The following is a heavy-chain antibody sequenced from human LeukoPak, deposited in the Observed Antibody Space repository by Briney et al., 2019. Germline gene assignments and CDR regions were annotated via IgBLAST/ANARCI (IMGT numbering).Heavy chain of an antibody. CDR1: GGSISSSSYY. Sequence: SETLSLTCTVSGGSISSSSYYWGWIRQPPGKGLEWIGSIYYSGSTYYNPSLKSRVTISVDTSKNQFSLKLSSVTAADTAVYYCASYPRAAAWGWYFDLWGRGTLVTVSS. V-gene: IGHV4-39*01. CDR3: ASYPRAAAWGWYFDL. J-gene: IGHJ2*01. D-gene: IGHD6-13*01. CDR2: IYYSGST.